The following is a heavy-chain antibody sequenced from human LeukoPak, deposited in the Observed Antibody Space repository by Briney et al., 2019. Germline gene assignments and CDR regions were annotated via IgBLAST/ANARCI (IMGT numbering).Heavy chain of an antibody. CDR2: IYPGDSDT. CDR1: GYTFTTYW. D-gene: IGHD1-26*01. J-gene: IGHJ6*02. V-gene: IGHV5-51*01. Sequence: GESLKISCKGSGYTFTTYWIGWVRQMPGKGLEWMGIIYPGDSDTRYNPSFQGQVTISADNSISTAYLQWSSLKASDTAMYYCARLRQNSGFFYYYYGMDVWGQGTTVTVSS. CDR3: ARLRQNSGFFYYYYGMDV.